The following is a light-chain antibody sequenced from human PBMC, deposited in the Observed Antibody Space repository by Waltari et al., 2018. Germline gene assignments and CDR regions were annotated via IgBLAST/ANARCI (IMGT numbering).Light chain of an antibody. Sequence: DIVMTQSPLSLPVTPGEPASISCRSSQSLLHTNGYNYLVWYRQTPGQSPQLLIYLGSNRASGVPDRFSGSGSGTDFTLKISSVEAEDVGVYYCFQALQTPFTFGPGTKVDIK. J-gene: IGKJ3*01. CDR3: FQALQTPFT. CDR2: LGS. V-gene: IGKV2-28*01. CDR1: QSLLHTNGYNY.